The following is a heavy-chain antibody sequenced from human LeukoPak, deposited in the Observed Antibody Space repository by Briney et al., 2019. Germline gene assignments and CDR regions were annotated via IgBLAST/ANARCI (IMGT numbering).Heavy chain of an antibody. J-gene: IGHJ4*02. CDR3: ARGLRLGVRLDY. V-gene: IGHV3-66*02. CDR1: GFTVSSNY. D-gene: IGHD3-16*01. CDR2: IYSGGST. Sequence: GGSLRLSCAASGFTVSSNYMSWVRQAPGKGPEWVSVIYSGGSTYYADSVKGRFTISRDNSKNTLYLQMNSLRAEDTAVYYCARGLRLGVRLDYWGQGTLVTVSS.